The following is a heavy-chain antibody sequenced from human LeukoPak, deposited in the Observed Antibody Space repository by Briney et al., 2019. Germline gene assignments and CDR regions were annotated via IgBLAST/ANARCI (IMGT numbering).Heavy chain of an antibody. J-gene: IGHJ4*02. CDR1: GLTFSSYG. V-gene: IGHV3-23*01. CDR2: ITGDGTTT. Sequence: GGSLRLSCAASGLTFSSYGMSWVRQAPGKGLQWVSAITGDGTTTYYADSVKGRFTISRDNSKNMLYLQMSSLGAEDTAVYYCAKMQGYFDYWGQGTLVPVSS. CDR3: AKMQGYFDY.